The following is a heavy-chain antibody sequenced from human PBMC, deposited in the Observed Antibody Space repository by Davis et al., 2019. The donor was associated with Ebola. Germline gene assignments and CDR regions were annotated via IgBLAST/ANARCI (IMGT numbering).Heavy chain of an antibody. Sequence: MPSETLSLTCTVSGGSISSSSYCWGWIRQPPGKGLEWIGYIYYSGSTNYNPSLKSRVTISVDTSKNQFSLKLSSVTAADTAVHYCARQGRSGWYGTWGQGTLVTVSS. CDR1: GGSISSSSYC. D-gene: IGHD6-19*01. CDR2: IYYSGST. CDR3: ARQGRSGWYGT. V-gene: IGHV4-61*05. J-gene: IGHJ5*02.